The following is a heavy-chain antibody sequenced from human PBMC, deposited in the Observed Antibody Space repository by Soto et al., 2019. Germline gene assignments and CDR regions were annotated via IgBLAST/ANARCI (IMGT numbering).Heavy chain of an antibody. CDR3: GGGLPLVVLGGDY. CDR1: GRSISSGDYY. D-gene: IGHD3-22*01. V-gene: IGHV4-30-4*01. Sequence: QVQLQESGPGLVKPSQTLSLTCTVSGRSISSGDYYWSWIRQPPGKGLAWIGYIYYSGSTYYNPSLKSRVTLSVGTSKTQCPRKRCSVTAADTAVYYCGGGLPLVVLGGDYWGQGTPVTVSS. J-gene: IGHJ4*02. CDR2: IYYSGST.